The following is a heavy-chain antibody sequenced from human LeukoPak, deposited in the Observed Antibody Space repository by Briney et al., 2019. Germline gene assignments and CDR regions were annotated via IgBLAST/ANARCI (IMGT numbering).Heavy chain of an antibody. Sequence: SETLSLTCTVSGGSISSYYWSWIRQPPGKGREWIGYIYYSGSTNYNPSLKSRVTISVDTSKNQFSLKLSSVTAADTAVYYCARGYYGSGSYSVRWFDPWGQGTLVAVSS. V-gene: IGHV4-59*01. CDR1: GGSISSYY. D-gene: IGHD3-10*01. CDR2: IYYSGST. CDR3: ARGYYGSGSYSVRWFDP. J-gene: IGHJ5*02.